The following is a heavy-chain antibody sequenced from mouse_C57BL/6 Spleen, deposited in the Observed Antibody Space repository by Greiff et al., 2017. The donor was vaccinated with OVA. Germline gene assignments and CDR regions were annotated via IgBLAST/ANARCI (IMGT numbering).Heavy chain of an antibody. CDR3: AREKVTTVFDY. D-gene: IGHD1-1*01. CDR2: IDPSDSYT. J-gene: IGHJ2*01. CDR1: GYTFISYW. Sequence: QVQLKQPGAELVKPGASVKLSCKASGYTFISYWMQWVKQRPGQGLEWIGEIDPSDSYTNYNQKFKGKATLTVDTSSSTAYMQLSSLTSEDSAVYYCAREKVTTVFDYWGQGTTLTVSS. V-gene: IGHV1-50*01.